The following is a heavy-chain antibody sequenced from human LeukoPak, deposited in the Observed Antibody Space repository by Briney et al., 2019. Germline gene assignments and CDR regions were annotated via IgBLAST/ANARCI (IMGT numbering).Heavy chain of an antibody. J-gene: IGHJ4*02. CDR3: AILGEYSGSYYLSSALDY. D-gene: IGHD1-26*01. Sequence: ASVKVSCKASGYTFTGYYMHWVRQAPGQGLEWMGWINPNSGGTNYAQKFQGWVTMTRDTSISTAYMELSRLRSDDTAVYYCAILGEYSGSYYLSSALDYWGQGTLVTVSS. CDR2: INPNSGGT. V-gene: IGHV1-2*04. CDR1: GYTFTGYY.